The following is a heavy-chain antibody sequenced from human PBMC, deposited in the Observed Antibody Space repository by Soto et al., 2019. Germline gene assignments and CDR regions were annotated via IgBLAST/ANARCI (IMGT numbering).Heavy chain of an antibody. CDR3: VSYYDSGGYIGY. CDR2: IYYRGST. Sequence: QVQLHESGPGLVRPSQTLSLTCNVSGGSISTADYYWSWIRQPPGKGLERIGYIYYRGSTYYNPSLETRVAISMDMSKNQFSLTLTSVTAADTAVYFCVSYYDSGGYIGYWGKGTLVTVSS. J-gene: IGHJ4*02. CDR1: GGSISTADYY. D-gene: IGHD3-22*01. V-gene: IGHV4-30-4*01.